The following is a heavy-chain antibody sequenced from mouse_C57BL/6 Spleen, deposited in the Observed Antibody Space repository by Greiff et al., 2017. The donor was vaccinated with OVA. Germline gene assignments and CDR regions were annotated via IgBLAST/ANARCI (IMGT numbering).Heavy chain of an antibody. Sequence: VKQRPGQGLEWIGNINPSNGGTNYNEKFKSKATLTVDKSSSTAYMQLSSLTSEDSAVYYCARSGYDYDPAWFAYWGQGTLVTVSA. J-gene: IGHJ3*01. D-gene: IGHD2-4*01. CDR2: INPSNGGT. CDR3: ARSGYDYDPAWFAY. V-gene: IGHV1-53*01.